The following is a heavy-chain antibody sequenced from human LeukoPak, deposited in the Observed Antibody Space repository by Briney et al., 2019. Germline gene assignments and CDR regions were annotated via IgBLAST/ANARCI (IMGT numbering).Heavy chain of an antibody. CDR1: GYTFTSYG. CDR3: ARGHSYGYGSDYYYYYMDV. D-gene: IGHD5-18*01. J-gene: IGHJ6*03. CDR2: ISAYNGNT. Sequence: GASVKVSCKASGYTFTSYGISWVRQAPGQGLEWMGWISAYNGNTNYAQKLQGRVTMTTDTSTSTAYMELRSLRSDDTAVYYCARGHSYGYGSDYYYYYMDVWGKGTTVTVSS. V-gene: IGHV1-18*01.